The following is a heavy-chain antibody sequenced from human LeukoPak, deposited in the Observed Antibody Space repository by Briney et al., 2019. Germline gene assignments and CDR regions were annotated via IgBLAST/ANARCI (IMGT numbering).Heavy chain of an antibody. CDR2: ISNNGGST. CDR3: ARAGCGGDCYASH. V-gene: IGHV3-23*01. J-gene: IGHJ4*02. CDR1: GFTFNNYA. D-gene: IGHD2-21*02. Sequence: GGSLRLSCAASGFTFNNYAMSWVRRAPGKGLEWVSAISNNGGSTFYADSVKGRFTISRDNSKSTLYLQMNSLRAEDTAVYFCARAGCGGDCYASHWGQGTPVTVSS.